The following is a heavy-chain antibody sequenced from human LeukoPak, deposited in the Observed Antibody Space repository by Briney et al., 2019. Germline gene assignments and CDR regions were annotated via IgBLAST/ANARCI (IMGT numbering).Heavy chain of an antibody. V-gene: IGHV4-34*01. J-gene: IGHJ4*02. D-gene: IGHD2-21*02. CDR2: IYYSGST. CDR1: GGSFSGYY. CDR3: ARLVVTYYFDY. Sequence: SETLSLTCAVYGGSFSGYYWSWIRQPPGKGLEWIGSIYYSGSTYYNPSLKSRVTISVDTSKNQFSLKLSSVTAADTAVYYCARLVVTYYFDYWGQGTLVTVSS.